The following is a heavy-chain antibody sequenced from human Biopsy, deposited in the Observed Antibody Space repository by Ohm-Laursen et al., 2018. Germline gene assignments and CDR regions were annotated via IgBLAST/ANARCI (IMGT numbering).Heavy chain of an antibody. CDR1: GGTFTNHA. V-gene: IGHV1-2*02. CDR3: AKGQDLRGGAEYFQH. CDR2: INPHSGTT. D-gene: IGHD2-15*01. Sequence: SVKVSCKASGGTFTNHAVGWVRQVPGQGLEWMGWINPHSGTTKFAQDFQGRVTMTRDTSITTAYMELRRLRSDDTAVYYCAKGQDLRGGAEYFQHWGQGTLVIVSS. J-gene: IGHJ1*01.